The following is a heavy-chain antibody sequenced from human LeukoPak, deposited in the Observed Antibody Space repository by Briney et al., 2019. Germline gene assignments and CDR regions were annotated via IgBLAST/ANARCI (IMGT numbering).Heavy chain of an antibody. CDR1: GGSFSGYY. J-gene: IGHJ4*02. CDR3: ARVNRERGYSYASGLDY. Sequence: SETLSLTCAVYGGSFSGYYWSWIRQPPGKGLEWIGEINHSGSTNYNPSLKSRVTISVDTSKNQFSLKLSSVTAADTAVYYCARVNRERGYSYASGLDYWGQGTLVTVSS. CDR2: INHSGST. V-gene: IGHV4-34*01. D-gene: IGHD5-18*01.